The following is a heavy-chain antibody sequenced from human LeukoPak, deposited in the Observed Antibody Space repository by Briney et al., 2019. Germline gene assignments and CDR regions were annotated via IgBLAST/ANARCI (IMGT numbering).Heavy chain of an antibody. J-gene: IGHJ6*02. Sequence: ASVKVSCKASGGTFSSYAISWVRQAPGQGLEWMGGIIPIFGTANYAQKFQGRVTITADESTSTAYMELSSLRSEDTAVYYCARAVPAADYYYYGMDVWGQGTTVTVSS. V-gene: IGHV1-69*13. D-gene: IGHD2-2*01. CDR3: ARAVPAADYYYYGMDV. CDR2: IIPIFGTA. CDR1: GGTFSSYA.